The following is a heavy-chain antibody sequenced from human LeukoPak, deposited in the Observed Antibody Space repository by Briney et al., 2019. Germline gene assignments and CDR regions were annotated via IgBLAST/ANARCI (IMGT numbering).Heavy chain of an antibody. CDR1: GFTFSSYG. J-gene: IGHJ4*02. D-gene: IGHD3-3*01. V-gene: IGHV3-30*02. Sequence: QTGGSLRLSCAASGFTFSSYGMHWVRQAPGKGLEWVAFIRYDGSNKYYADSVKGRFTISRDNSKNTLYLQMNSLRAEDTAVYYCAKDPDYDFWSGPPQNWGQGTLVTVSS. CDR2: IRYDGSNK. CDR3: AKDPDYDFWSGPPQN.